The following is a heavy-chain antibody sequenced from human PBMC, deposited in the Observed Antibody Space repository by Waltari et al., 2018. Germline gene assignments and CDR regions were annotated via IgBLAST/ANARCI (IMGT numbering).Heavy chain of an antibody. Sequence: QVQLQESGPGLVKPSETLSLTCTVSGGSISSYYWSWIRQPPGKGLEWIGYIYYSGSTNYSPSLKSRVTISVDTSKNQFSLKLSSVTAADTAVYYCARAYSPRSGYDLGYYYYMDVWGKGTTVTVSS. CDR1: GGSISSYY. D-gene: IGHD5-12*01. CDR3: ARAYSPRSGYDLGYYYYMDV. CDR2: IYYSGST. J-gene: IGHJ6*03. V-gene: IGHV4-59*01.